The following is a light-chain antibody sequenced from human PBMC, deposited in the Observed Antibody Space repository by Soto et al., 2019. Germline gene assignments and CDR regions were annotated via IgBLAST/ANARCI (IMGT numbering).Light chain of an antibody. CDR3: QQYHNSILM. J-gene: IGKJ1*01. CDR2: GAS. Sequence: EIVMTQSPATLSVSPGERATLSCRASQSVSSSHLAWYQQKPVQAPRLLMYGASSRATGIPDRFSGGGSGADFTLTISRLEPEDFGVYYCQQYHNSILMFGQGTKVDIK. V-gene: IGKV3-20*01. CDR1: QSVSSSH.